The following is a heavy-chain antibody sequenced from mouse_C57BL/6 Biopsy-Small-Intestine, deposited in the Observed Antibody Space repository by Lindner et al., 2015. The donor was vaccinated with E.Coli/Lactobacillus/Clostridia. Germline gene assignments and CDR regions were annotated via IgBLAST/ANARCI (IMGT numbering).Heavy chain of an antibody. J-gene: IGHJ4*01. Sequence: VQLQEVWRLRLVRPGTSVKVSCKASGYAFTNYLIEWVKQRPGQGLEWIGVINPGSGDTDFNEKFKGKATLTADKSSSTAYMQLSSLTSEDSAVYFCARRPYDYDYAVDYWGQGTSVTVSS. CDR2: INPGSGDT. CDR3: ARRPYDYDYAVDY. D-gene: IGHD2-4*01. CDR1: GYAFTNYL. V-gene: IGHV1-54*01.